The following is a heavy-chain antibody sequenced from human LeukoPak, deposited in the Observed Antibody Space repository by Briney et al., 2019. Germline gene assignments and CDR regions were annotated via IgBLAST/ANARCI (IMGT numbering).Heavy chain of an antibody. J-gene: IGHJ5*02. V-gene: IGHV4-4*07. CDR3: ARERTSCTSGVCRTPRWFDP. Sequence: PLETLSLTCTVSGGSISTYYWTWIRQPAGKGLEWIGHIYISGTTNYSPSLKSRVTMSVDTSKNQFSLKLSSVTAADTAVYYCARERTSCTSGVCRTPRWFDPWGQGILVTVSS. D-gene: IGHD2-8*01. CDR1: GGSISTYY. CDR2: IYISGTT.